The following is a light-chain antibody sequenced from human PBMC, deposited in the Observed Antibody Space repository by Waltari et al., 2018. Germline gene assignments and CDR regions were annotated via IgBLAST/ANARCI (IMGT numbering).Light chain of an antibody. V-gene: IGKV1-5*03. CDR3: QQYNTYSYT. CDR2: KTV. Sequence: DIQMTQSPSTLSASVGERVTIICRDSQSIGTWLAWYQQKAGTAPKLLIYKTVSLESGVPSRFSGSGSGTEFTLTISSLQPDDFATYYCQQYNTYSYTFGQGTKLEIK. J-gene: IGKJ2*01. CDR1: QSIGTW.